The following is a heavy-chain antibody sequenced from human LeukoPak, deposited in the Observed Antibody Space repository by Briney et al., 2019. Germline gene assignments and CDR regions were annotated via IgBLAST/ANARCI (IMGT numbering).Heavy chain of an antibody. CDR1: GFTFSSYA. V-gene: IGHV3-23*01. Sequence: GGSLRLSCAASGFTFSSYAMSWVRQAPGKGLEWVSAISGSGGSTYYADSVKGRFTISRDNSKNTLCLQMNSLRAEDTAVYYCARDENPAGYSSSWPPRGAFDIWGQGTMVTVSS. CDR2: ISGSGGST. J-gene: IGHJ3*02. CDR3: ARDENPAGYSSSWPPRGAFDI. D-gene: IGHD6-13*01.